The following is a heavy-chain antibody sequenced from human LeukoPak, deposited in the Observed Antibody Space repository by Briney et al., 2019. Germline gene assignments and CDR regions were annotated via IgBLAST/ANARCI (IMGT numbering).Heavy chain of an antibody. CDR3: ARDRGYTYGWYMDV. D-gene: IGHD5-18*01. CDR1: GGSFSGYY. V-gene: IGHV4-34*01. J-gene: IGHJ6*03. CDR2: INHSGST. Sequence: SETLSLTCAVYGGSFSGYYWSWIRQPPGKGLEWIGEINHSGSTNYNPSLKSRVTISVDTSKNQFSLKLSSVTAADTAVYYCARDRGYTYGWYMDVWDKGTTVTVSS.